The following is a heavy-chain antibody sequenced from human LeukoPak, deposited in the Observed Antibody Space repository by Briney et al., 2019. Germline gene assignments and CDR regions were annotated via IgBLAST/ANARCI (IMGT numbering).Heavy chain of an antibody. V-gene: IGHV3-66*01. CDR1: GFTVSSNY. CDR2: IYSGGST. D-gene: IGHD1-26*01. Sequence: PGGSLRLSRAASGFTVSSNYMSWVRQAPGKGLEWVSVIYSGGSTYYADSVKGRFTISRDNSKNTLYLQMNSLRAEDTAVYYCARDARWESTGDAFDIWGQGTMVTVSS. CDR3: ARDARWESTGDAFDI. J-gene: IGHJ3*02.